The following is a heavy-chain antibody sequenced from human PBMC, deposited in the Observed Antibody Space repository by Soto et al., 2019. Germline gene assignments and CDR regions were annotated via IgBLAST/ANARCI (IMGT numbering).Heavy chain of an antibody. CDR1: RFPFNDYA. CDR2: ISGTGGIT. Sequence: GGSLRLSCAASRFPFNDYAMSWVRQSPGKGLEWVSIISGTGGITDYADSVKGRFTISRDNSKNTLYLQMNSLRAEDTAVYYCAKDPLRDYGDFPRDWFDPWGQGTLVTVSS. J-gene: IGHJ5*02. D-gene: IGHD4-17*01. CDR3: AKDPLRDYGDFPRDWFDP. V-gene: IGHV3-23*01.